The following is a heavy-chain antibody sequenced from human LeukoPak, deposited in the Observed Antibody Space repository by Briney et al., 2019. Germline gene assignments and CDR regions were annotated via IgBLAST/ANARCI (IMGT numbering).Heavy chain of an antibody. Sequence: ASVTVSCKASGYKFTSYTINWVRQAPGQGLEWMGWINTYTGNPTYAQGFTGRLVFSLDTSVSAAYLQINSLKAEDTAVYYCAKASATIFYNFDSWGQGTLVTVSS. D-gene: IGHD2/OR15-2a*01. V-gene: IGHV7-4-1*02. J-gene: IGHJ4*02. CDR3: AKASATIFYNFDS. CDR2: INTYTGNP. CDR1: GYKFTSYT.